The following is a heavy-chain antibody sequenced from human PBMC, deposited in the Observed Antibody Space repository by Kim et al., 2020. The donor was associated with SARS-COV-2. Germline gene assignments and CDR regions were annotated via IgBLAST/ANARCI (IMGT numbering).Heavy chain of an antibody. D-gene: IGHD3-10*01. CDR2: YI. Sequence: YIYYADSVKGRFTISRDNAKNSLYLQMNSLRAEDTAVYYCARDYNYDYDYWGQGTLVTVSS. CDR3: ARDYNYDYDY. J-gene: IGHJ4*02. V-gene: IGHV3-21*01.